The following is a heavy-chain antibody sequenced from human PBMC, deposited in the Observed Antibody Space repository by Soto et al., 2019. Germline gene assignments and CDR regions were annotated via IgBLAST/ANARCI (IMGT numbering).Heavy chain of an antibody. Sequence: QVQLQESGPGLVKPSGTLSLTCAVSGGSISSRNWCSWVRQPPREGLEWIGEIYHSGSTNYNPSLHSRATISEDKSKTQFSLKLGSVTAADTAGYYCARVGGGSYYRGPIWDWVQGTLVTVSS. D-gene: IGHD1-26*01. J-gene: IGHJ4*02. CDR2: IYHSGST. CDR3: ARVGGGSYYRGPIWD. V-gene: IGHV4-4*02. CDR1: GGSISSRNW.